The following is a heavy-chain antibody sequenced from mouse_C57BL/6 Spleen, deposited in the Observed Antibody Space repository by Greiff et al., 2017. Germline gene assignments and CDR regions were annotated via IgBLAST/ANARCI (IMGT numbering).Heavy chain of an antibody. CDR1: GYTFTSYT. D-gene: IGHD2-1*01. Sequence: QVQLKESGAELARPGASVKMSCKASGYTFTSYTMHWVKQRPGQGLEWIGYINPSSGYTKYNQKFKDKATLTADKSSSTAYMQLSSLTSEDSAVYYCARGNSGYYFDYWGQGTTLTVSS. CDR3: ARGNSGYYFDY. CDR2: INPSSGYT. V-gene: IGHV1-4*01. J-gene: IGHJ2*01.